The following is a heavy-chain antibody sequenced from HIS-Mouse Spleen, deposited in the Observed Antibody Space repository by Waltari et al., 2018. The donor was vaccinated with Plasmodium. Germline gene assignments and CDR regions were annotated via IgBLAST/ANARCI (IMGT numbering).Heavy chain of an antibody. J-gene: IGHJ4*02. Sequence: EVQLVETGGGLIQPGGSLRLSCAASGFTVSSHYMSWVRQAPGKGLEWGSVIYGGGSTYDADSVKGRFTISRDNSKNTLYLQMNSLRAEDTAVYYCARAAIAWGSPYYFDYWGQGTLVTVSS. CDR2: IYGGGST. D-gene: IGHD7-27*01. CDR1: GFTVSSHY. CDR3: ARAAIAWGSPYYFDY. V-gene: IGHV3-53*02.